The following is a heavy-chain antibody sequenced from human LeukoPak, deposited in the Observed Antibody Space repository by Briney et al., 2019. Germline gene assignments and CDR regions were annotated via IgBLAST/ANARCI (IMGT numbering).Heavy chain of an antibody. CDR3: ARDPATVVTPDSDY. CDR2: ISAYNGNT. J-gene: IGHJ4*02. D-gene: IGHD4-23*01. CDR1: GYTFTSYG. V-gene: IGHV1-18*01. Sequence: ASVKVSCKASGYTFTSYGISWVRQAPGQGLEWMGWISAYNGNTNYAQKLQGRVTMTTDTSTSTAYMELRSLRSDDTAVYYCARDPATVVTPDSDYWGQGTLVTVSP.